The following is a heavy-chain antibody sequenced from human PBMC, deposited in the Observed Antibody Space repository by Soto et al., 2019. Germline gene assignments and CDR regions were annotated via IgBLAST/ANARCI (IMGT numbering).Heavy chain of an antibody. Sequence: ASVKVSCQASGYTFTSYGIHWVRQAPGQRLEWTGWINAGNGNTKYSEKFQGRVTITRDTSASTAYLELSSLRSEDTAVYYCARDPNDSSAYYHHYYYGMDVWGQGTTVTVSS. CDR2: INAGNGNT. CDR3: ARDPNDSSAYYHHYYYGMDV. J-gene: IGHJ6*02. V-gene: IGHV1-3*01. CDR1: GYTFTSYG. D-gene: IGHD3-22*01.